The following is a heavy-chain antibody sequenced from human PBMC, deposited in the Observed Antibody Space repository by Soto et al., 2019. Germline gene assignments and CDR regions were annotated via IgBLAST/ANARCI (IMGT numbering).Heavy chain of an antibody. D-gene: IGHD5-12*01. CDR2: IIPIFGTA. CDR1: GGTFSSYA. CDR3: ARDIADGYNSEYFQL. J-gene: IGHJ1*01. V-gene: IGHV1-69*13. Sequence: SVKVSCKASGGTFSSYAISWVRQAPGQGLEWMGGIIPIFGTANYAQKFQGRVTITADESTSTAYMELSSLRSEDTAVYYCARDIADGYNSEYFQLWGQGTLVTVSS.